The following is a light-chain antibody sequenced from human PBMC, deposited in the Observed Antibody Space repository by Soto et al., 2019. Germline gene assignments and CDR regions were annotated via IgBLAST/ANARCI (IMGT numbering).Light chain of an antibody. CDR2: GAS. CDR1: QSVMGN. J-gene: IGKJ5*01. V-gene: IGKV3-15*01. Sequence: EIVMPQSPATLSVSHWGRASLSCRVSQSVMGNLAWYQQKPCQSPRLLIYGASSRATGIPVRFSGSGSGTEFTLTISSLQSEDFAAYYCQQYNNWSFITFGQGTRLEIK. CDR3: QQYNNWSFIT.